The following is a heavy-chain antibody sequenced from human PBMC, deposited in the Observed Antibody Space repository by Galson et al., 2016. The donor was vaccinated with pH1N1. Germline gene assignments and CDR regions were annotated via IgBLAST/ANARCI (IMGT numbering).Heavy chain of an antibody. CDR1: GFSLSTGGMC. V-gene: IGHV2-70*01. D-gene: IGHD4-17*01. CDR3: ARMRYGDYSDWFDP. Sequence: PALVKPTQTLTLTCTFSGFSLSTGGMCVSWIRQPPGKALEWLALIDWDDDKYYSTSLKTRLTIFKDTSKNQVVLTMTNMDPVDTATYYCARMRYGDYSDWFDPWGQGTLVTVSS. CDR2: IDWDDDK. J-gene: IGHJ5*02.